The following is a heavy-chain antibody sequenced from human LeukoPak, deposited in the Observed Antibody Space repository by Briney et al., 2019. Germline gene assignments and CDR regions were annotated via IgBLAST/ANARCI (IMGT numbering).Heavy chain of an antibody. CDR1: GYSFTDYW. J-gene: IGHJ5*02. V-gene: IGHV5-51*01. CDR2: ISPGDSDT. Sequence: GESLKISCKGSGYSFTDYWIGWVRRMPGKDLVWMGSISPGDSDTRYSPSFQGQVTIPADKSISTAYQHLSSLKASDTAIYYCARHIKEAATRSFDPWGQGTLVTVSS. CDR3: ARHIKEAATRSFDP. D-gene: IGHD2-15*01.